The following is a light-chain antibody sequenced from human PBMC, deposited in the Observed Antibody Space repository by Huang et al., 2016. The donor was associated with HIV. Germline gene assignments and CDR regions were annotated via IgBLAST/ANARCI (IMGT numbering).Light chain of an antibody. V-gene: IGKV2-28*01. Sequence: DIVMTQSPRSLPVTPGEPASISRRSSQSLLHSNGYNYLDWYLQKPGQSPQLLIYLVSNRASGVSDRFTGSGSGTDFTLRISRVEAEDVGIYYCMQSLQTELTFGGGTRVEIK. CDR2: LVS. J-gene: IGKJ4*01. CDR3: MQSLQTELT. CDR1: QSLLHSNGYNY.